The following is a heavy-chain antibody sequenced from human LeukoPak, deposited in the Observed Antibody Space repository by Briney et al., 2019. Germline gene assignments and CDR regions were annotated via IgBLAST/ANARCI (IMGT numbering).Heavy chain of an antibody. D-gene: IGHD4-17*01. CDR1: GFTFSSYG. CDR2: ISYDGSNK. Sequence: PGGSLRLSCAASGFTFSSYGMPWVRQAPGKGLEWVTVISYDGSNKYYADSVKGRFTISRDNSKNTLYLQMNSLRAKDTAVYYCARSSTVTTPFDYWGQGTLVTVSS. V-gene: IGHV3-30*03. J-gene: IGHJ4*02. CDR3: ARSSTVTTPFDY.